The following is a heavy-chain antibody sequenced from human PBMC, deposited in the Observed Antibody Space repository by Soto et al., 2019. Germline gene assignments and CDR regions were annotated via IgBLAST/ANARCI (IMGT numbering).Heavy chain of an antibody. V-gene: IGHV1-8*01. CDR3: ARLPWGPDY. J-gene: IGHJ4*02. CDR2: MSPNSGNT. D-gene: IGHD7-27*01. Sequence: QVQLVQSGAEVKKPGASVKVSCKASGYTFTNYDINWVRQATGQGLEWMGWMSPNSGNTGYAQKFQGRVTMTSDTSTSTAYMELSSLRSDDTAVYYCARLPWGPDYWGQGTLVTVSS. CDR1: GYTFTNYD.